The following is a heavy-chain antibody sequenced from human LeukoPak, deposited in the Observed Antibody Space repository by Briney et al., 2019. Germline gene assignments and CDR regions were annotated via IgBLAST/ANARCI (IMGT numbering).Heavy chain of an antibody. J-gene: IGHJ4*02. V-gene: IGHV2-5*01. CDR1: DFSLSTPGMG. CDR2: IYSNDDK. D-gene: IGHD3-9*01. CDR3: AHLVVTIDWRSYFDY. Sequence: SGPTLVNPTQTLTLTCTFSDFSLSTPGMGVAWIRQPPGKAPEWLVMIYSNDDKRYSPSLRSRLTITKDTSKNQVVLTMTNVDVVDTATYYCAHLVVTIDWRSYFDYWGQGILVTVSS.